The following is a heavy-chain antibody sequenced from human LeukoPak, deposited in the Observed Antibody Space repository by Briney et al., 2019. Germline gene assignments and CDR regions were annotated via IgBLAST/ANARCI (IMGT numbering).Heavy chain of an antibody. CDR1: GFTSRSYA. J-gene: IGHJ4*02. CDR3: AKEFDSSGYFDY. D-gene: IGHD3-22*01. CDR2: ISGSGDST. V-gene: IGHV3-23*01. Sequence: PRGSLRLSCAASGFTSRSYAMSWVRQAPGKGLEWVSAISGSGDSTYYPDSVKGRFTISRDNSKNTLYLQMNSLRAEDTAVYYCAKEFDSSGYFDYWGQGTLVTVSS.